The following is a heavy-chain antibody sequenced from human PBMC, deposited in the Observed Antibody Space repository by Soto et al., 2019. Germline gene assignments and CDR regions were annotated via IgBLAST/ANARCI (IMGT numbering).Heavy chain of an antibody. CDR1: GGSISSYY. J-gene: IGHJ5*02. CDR2: IYYSGST. CDR3: ARVGTMVRGVTKDNWFDP. D-gene: IGHD3-10*01. V-gene: IGHV4-59*01. Sequence: SETLSLTCTVSGGSISSYYWSWIRQPPGKGLEWIGYIYYSGSTNYNPFLKSRVTISVDTSKNQFSLKLSSVTAADTAVYYCARVGTMVRGVTKDNWFDPWGQGTLVTVSS.